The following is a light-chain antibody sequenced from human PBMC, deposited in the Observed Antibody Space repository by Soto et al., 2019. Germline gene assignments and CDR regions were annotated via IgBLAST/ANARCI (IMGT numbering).Light chain of an antibody. CDR3: QSYDNSLSGWV. Sequence: QSVLTQPPSVSGAPGQRVTISCTGSSSNIGAGYDVHWYQQFPGTAPKVLIYGNNNRPLEVPDRFSGSKSGTSASLAITGLQAEDEADYYCQSYDNSLSGWVFGGGTQLTVL. V-gene: IGLV1-40*01. CDR2: GNN. CDR1: SSNIGAGYD. J-gene: IGLJ3*02.